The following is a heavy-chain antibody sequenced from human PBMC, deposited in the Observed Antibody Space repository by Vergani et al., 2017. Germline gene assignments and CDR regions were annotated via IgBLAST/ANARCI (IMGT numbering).Heavy chain of an antibody. J-gene: IGHJ4*02. CDR2: IYSGGST. D-gene: IGHD6-13*01. CDR1: GFTVSSNY. CDR3: ARASSSWAMGN. Sequence: EVQLVESGGGLIQPGGSLRLSCAASGFTVSSNYMSWVRQAPGKGLEWVSVIYSGGSTYYADSVKGRFTISRDNSKNTLYLQMNSLIAEDTAVYYCARASSSWAMGNWGQGTLVTVSS. V-gene: IGHV3-53*01.